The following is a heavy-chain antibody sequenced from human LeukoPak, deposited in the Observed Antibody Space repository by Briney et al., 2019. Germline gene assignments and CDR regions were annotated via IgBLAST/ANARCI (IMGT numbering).Heavy chain of an antibody. CDR1: GGSINSTAYC. CDR3: ARDSLNYYDSSGYSDY. CDR2: VYYSGTS. D-gene: IGHD3-22*01. Sequence: SETLSLTCTVTGGSINSTAYCWGWIRQPPGKGLEWIGSVYYSGTSYHNPSLKSRVTLSVDTSKNQFSLKLSSVTAADTAVYYCARDSLNYYDSSGYSDYWGQGTLVTVSS. V-gene: IGHV4-39*02. J-gene: IGHJ4*02.